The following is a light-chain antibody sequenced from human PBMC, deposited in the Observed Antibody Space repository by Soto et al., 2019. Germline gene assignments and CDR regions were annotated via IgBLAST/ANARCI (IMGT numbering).Light chain of an antibody. Sequence: AIRMTQCPSSLSASTGDRVSITCRASQGISSYLAWYQQKPGKAPKLLIYAASTLQSGVPSRFSGSGSGTDFTLTISCLQSEDFETYYCQQYYSDPPGFGPGTKVDIK. V-gene: IGKV1-8*01. CDR3: QQYYSDPPG. J-gene: IGKJ3*01. CDR2: AAS. CDR1: QGISSY.